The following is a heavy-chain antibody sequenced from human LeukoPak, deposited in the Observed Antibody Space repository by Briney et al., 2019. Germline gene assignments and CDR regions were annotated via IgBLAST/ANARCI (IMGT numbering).Heavy chain of an antibody. CDR2: IIPIFGTA. D-gene: IGHD2-2*01. V-gene: IGHV1-69*01. J-gene: IGHJ6*03. Sequence: SVKVSCKACGGTFSSYAISWVRQAPGQGLEWMGGIIPIFGTANYAQKFQGRVTITADESTSTAYMELSSLRSEDTAVYYCARVPLGVVAPAATPYYYHYMDVWGKGTTVTVSS. CDR1: GGTFSSYA. CDR3: ARVPLGVVAPAATPYYYHYMDV.